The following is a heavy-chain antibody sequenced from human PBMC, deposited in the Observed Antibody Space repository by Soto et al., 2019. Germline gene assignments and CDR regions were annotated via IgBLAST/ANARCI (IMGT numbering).Heavy chain of an antibody. CDR2: IYYSGNT. Sequence: QVQLQESGPGLVKPSETLFVNCTVSGLSISNYYWSWIRQPPGKGLEYIGHIYYSGNTIYNPSFRGRVTISAETSSNQFSLKMTSVTAADTAVYYYARVGPERTRHRTFQYWGQGTLVTVSS. CDR3: ARVGPERTRHRTFQY. J-gene: IGHJ1*01. V-gene: IGHV4-59*01. D-gene: IGHD1-1*01. CDR1: GLSISNYY.